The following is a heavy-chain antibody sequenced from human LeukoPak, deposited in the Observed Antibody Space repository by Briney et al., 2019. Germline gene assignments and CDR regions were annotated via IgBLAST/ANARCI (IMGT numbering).Heavy chain of an antibody. J-gene: IGHJ4*02. D-gene: IGHD6-13*01. CDR1: GGSISSGSYY. CDR2: VYTSGST. V-gene: IGHV4-61*02. CDR3: ARTLSSSWSYGY. Sequence: SQTLSLTCTVSGGSISSGSYYWSWIRQPAGKGLEWIGRVYTSGSTNYNPSLKSRVTISVDTSKNQFSLKLNSVTAADTAVYYCARTLSSSWSYGYWGQGTLVTVSS.